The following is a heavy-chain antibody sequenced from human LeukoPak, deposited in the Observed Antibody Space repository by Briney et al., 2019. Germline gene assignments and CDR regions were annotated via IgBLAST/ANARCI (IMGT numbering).Heavy chain of an antibody. CDR2: ISANSGDR. D-gene: IGHD1-14*01. Sequence: ASVKVSCKASGYTFTSHGICWVRQAPGQGLEWMGWISANSGDRNYAQKFQGRVTLTTDTSTGTAYMELRSLRSDDTAVYYCARNLPGLDFWGQGTLVTVSS. J-gene: IGHJ4*02. V-gene: IGHV1-18*01. CDR3: ARNLPGLDF. CDR1: GYTFTSHG.